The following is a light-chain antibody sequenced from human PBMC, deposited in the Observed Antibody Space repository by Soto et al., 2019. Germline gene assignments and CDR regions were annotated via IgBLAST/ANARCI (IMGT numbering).Light chain of an antibody. CDR2: DVS. CDR1: ISDVGSYNY. CDR3: GSYTTSSNYV. V-gene: IGLV2-14*03. J-gene: IGLJ1*01. Sequence: QSVLTQPASVSGSPGQSITISCTGTISDVGSYNYVSWYQQYPSKAPKLMIYDVSTRPSGVSDRFSGSKSGNTASLTISGLRAEDEADYYCGSYTTSSNYVFGTGTKATVL.